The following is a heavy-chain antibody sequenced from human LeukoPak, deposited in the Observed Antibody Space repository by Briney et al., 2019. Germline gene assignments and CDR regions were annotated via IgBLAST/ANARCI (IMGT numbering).Heavy chain of an antibody. J-gene: IGHJ4*02. V-gene: IGHV3-64*04. CDR2: ITGNGGGT. CDR1: GFTFNNYA. CDR3: AKDSQGYFDY. Sequence: GGSLRLSCSASGFTFNNYAMHWVRQAPGKGLEYVSTITGNGGGTYYADSVKGRFTISRDNSKNTLYLQMNSLRAEDTAVYYCAKDSQGYFDYWGQGTLVTVSS.